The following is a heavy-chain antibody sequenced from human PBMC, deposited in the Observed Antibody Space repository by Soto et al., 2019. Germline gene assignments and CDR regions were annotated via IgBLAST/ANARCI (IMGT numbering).Heavy chain of an antibody. CDR2: IYPGDSDT. J-gene: IGHJ5*02. V-gene: IGHV5-51*01. Sequence: GESLKISCKGSGYSFTSYWIGWVRQMPGKGLEWMGIIYPGDSDTRYSPSFQGQVTISADKSISTAYLQWSSLKASDTAMYYCARLGGPDAIVGGEFDPWGQGTLVTVSS. CDR3: ARLGGPDAIVGGEFDP. CDR1: GYSFTSYW. D-gene: IGHD1-26*01.